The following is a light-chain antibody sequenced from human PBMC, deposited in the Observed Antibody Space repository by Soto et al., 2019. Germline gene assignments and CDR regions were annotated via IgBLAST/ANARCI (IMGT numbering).Light chain of an antibody. CDR1: ETISRY. V-gene: IGKV1-39*01. CDR2: AAS. CDR3: QQSYSTLQT. J-gene: IGKJ1*01. Sequence: DIRLTQSPSSLSASVGDRVTITCRASETISRYLNWYQQKPGKAPKLLIYAASTLQTGVPSRFRGSGSGTDFTVTIASLQPEDFETYYCQQSYSTLQTLGQGTNVDIK.